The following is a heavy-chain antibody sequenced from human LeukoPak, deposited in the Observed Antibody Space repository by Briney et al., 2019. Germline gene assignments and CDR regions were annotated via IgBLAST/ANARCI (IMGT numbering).Heavy chain of an antibody. V-gene: IGHV3-23*01. J-gene: IGHJ6*01. CDR1: GFTFSTYA. CDR2: ISGSGGST. CDR3: GIDLTTLELRGYYYGMVV. Sequence: WGSLPLSCAASGFTFSTYAMSWVRQAPGKGLEWISAISGSGGSTYYAGFEKGRFTISRDNCKNALYLLMNSLRDKDTAVYCCGIDLTTLELRGYYYGMVVCGQGTTVTVSS. D-gene: IGHD4-23*01.